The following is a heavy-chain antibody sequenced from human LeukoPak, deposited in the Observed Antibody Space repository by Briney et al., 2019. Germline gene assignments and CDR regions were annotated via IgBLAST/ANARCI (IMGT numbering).Heavy chain of an antibody. CDR1: GYTFSDYY. Sequence: GASVKVSCKAPGYTFSDYYIRWVRQAPGQGLEWMGWIKPNGGATNYAQKFQGRVTMTSDTSITTAYMELSRLRSDDTAVYYCARDSMLNYWGQGTLVTVSS. D-gene: IGHD2-8*01. J-gene: IGHJ4*02. CDR2: IKPNGGAT. V-gene: IGHV1-2*02. CDR3: ARDSMLNY.